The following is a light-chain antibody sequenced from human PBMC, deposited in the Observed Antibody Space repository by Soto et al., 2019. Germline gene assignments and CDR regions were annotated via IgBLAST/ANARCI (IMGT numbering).Light chain of an antibody. CDR1: SSDIGRYNF. Sequence: QSALTQPASVSRSPGQSITISCTGTSSDIGRYNFVSWYQQHPGKAPKLLVYEVTNRPSGVSNRFSGSKSGNTASLTIFGLQTEDEADYYCSSYTSVTTFVVFGTGTKLTVL. V-gene: IGLV2-14*01. J-gene: IGLJ1*01. CDR2: EVT. CDR3: SSYTSVTTFVV.